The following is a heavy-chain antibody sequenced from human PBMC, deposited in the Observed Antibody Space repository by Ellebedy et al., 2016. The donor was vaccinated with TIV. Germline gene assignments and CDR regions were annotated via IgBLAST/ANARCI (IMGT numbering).Heavy chain of an antibody. Sequence: GESLKISCAASGFTFSSYSLNWVRQAPGKGLEWVSSISTISSYAVSVRGRFTISRDNANNSLYLQMNSLRAEDTAVYYCSRGGGCGGGTCYYPDFWGQGTLVTVSS. J-gene: IGHJ4*02. D-gene: IGHD2-15*01. CDR3: SRGGGCGGGTCYYPDF. CDR2: ISTISSY. CDR1: GFTFSSYS. V-gene: IGHV3-21*01.